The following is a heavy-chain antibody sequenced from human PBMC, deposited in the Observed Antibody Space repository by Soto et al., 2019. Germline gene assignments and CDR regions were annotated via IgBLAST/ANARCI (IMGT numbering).Heavy chain of an antibody. D-gene: IGHD3-9*01. Sequence: QLQLQESGPGLVKPSETLSLTCTVSGGSISSSSYYWGWIRQPPGKGLEWIGSIYYSGSTYYNPSLKSRVTISVDTSKNQFSLKLSSVTAADTAVYYCARHARANILTSVRVNWFDPWGQGTLVTVSS. CDR2: IYYSGST. CDR3: ARHARANILTSVRVNWFDP. V-gene: IGHV4-39*01. CDR1: GGSISSSSYY. J-gene: IGHJ5*02.